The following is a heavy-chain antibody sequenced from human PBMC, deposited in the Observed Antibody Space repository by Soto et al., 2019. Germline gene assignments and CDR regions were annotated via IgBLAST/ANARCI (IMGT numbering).Heavy chain of an antibody. CDR2: FFDSGST. D-gene: IGHD1-1*01. J-gene: IGHJ6*02. CDR3: ARGPRQLGGSYYYGMDV. V-gene: IGHV4-31*03. Sequence: QVQLQESGPGLVKPSETLSLTCIVSGGSISSGGFYWSWIRQHPGKGLEWIGFFFDSGSTYYNESLKTRLTISVDTSNNQFSLRLTSVTAADTAVYYCARGPRQLGGSYYYGMDVWGQGTTVTVSS. CDR1: GGSISSGGFY.